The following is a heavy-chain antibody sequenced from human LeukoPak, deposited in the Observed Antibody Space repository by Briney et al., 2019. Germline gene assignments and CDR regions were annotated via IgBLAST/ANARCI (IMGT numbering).Heavy chain of an antibody. D-gene: IGHD6-13*01. CDR3: AGAAAVSGFDY. V-gene: IGHV1-46*01. CDR2: INPSGGST. J-gene: IGHJ4*02. Sequence: ASVKVSCKASGYTFTSYYMHWVRQAPGQGLEWMGIINPSGGSTSYAQKFQGRVTITRDTSTSTVYMELSSLRSEDTAVYYCAGAAAVSGFDYWGQGTLVTVSS. CDR1: GYTFTSYY.